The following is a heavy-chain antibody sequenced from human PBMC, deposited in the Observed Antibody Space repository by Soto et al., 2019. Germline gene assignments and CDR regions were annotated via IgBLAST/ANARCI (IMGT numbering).Heavy chain of an antibody. Sequence: SSETLSLTCTVSGGSISSGGYYWSWIRQHPGKGLEWIGYIYYSGSTYYNPSLKSRVTISVDTSKNQFSLKLSSVTAADTAVYYCARGGIAAAAPPDYWGQGTLVTVS. CDR2: IYYSGST. J-gene: IGHJ4*02. D-gene: IGHD6-13*01. V-gene: IGHV4-31*03. CDR3: ARGGIAAAAPPDY. CDR1: GGSISSGGYY.